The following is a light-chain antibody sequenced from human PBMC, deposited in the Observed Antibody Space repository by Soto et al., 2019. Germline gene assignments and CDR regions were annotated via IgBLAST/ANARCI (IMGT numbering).Light chain of an antibody. Sequence: QSALTQPASVSGSPGQSITISCTGTSSDVGGYNYVSWYQQHPGKAPKLIIYDVSNRPSGVPNRFSGSKSGTSASLTISGLQADDEADYYCQSYDNGLSAHVFGAGTKVTVL. CDR3: QSYDNGLSAHV. CDR2: DVS. V-gene: IGLV2-14*01. CDR1: SSDVGGYNY. J-gene: IGLJ1*01.